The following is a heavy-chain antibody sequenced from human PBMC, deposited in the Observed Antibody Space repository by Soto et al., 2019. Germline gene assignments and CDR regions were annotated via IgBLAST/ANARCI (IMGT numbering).Heavy chain of an antibody. J-gene: IGHJ4*01. D-gene: IGHD3-22*01. Sequence: VKVSCKDSGYTFTGYYMHWVRQAPGQGLEWMGWINPNSGGTNYAQKFQGWVTMTRDTSISTAYMELSRLRSDDTAVYYCARSYYYDSSMDYWGHGTLVTVSS. V-gene: IGHV1-2*04. CDR1: GYTFTGYY. CDR2: INPNSGGT. CDR3: ARSYYYDSSMDY.